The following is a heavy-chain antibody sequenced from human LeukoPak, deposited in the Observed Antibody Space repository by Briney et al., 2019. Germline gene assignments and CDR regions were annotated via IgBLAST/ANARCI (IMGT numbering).Heavy chain of an antibody. Sequence: SETLSLTCTAPGASISNNNYSWGWIRQPPGKGLEWIGSIYYSGTTYYNPSLKSRVTISVDTSQNQFSLKLSSVTAAVTAVYSCASSPRYSSVPCFWGQGTMVTVSS. J-gene: IGHJ3*01. V-gene: IGHV4-39*07. D-gene: IGHD6-19*01. CDR3: ASSPRYSSVPCF. CDR2: IYYSGTT. CDR1: GASISNNNYS.